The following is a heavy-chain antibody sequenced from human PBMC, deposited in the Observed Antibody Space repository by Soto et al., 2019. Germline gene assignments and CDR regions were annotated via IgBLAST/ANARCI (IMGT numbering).Heavy chain of an antibody. Sequence: ASVKVSCKASGYTFTTYDINWVRQATGQGLEWMGWMRSNSGNTGYAQKFQGRVTMTRNTSISTAYMELTSLRSEDTAVYYCARGRVDTFDYWGQGTLVTVSS. CDR3: ARGRVDTFDY. CDR2: MRSNSGNT. J-gene: IGHJ4*02. V-gene: IGHV1-8*01. CDR1: GYTFTTYD.